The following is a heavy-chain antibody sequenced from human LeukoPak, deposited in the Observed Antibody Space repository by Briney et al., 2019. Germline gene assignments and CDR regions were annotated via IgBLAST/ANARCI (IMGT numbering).Heavy chain of an antibody. CDR3: AANYYDSSGYYKDAFDI. CDR1: GFTFSSYA. CDR2: ISYDGSNK. J-gene: IGHJ3*02. V-gene: IGHV3-30*04. D-gene: IGHD3-22*01. Sequence: PGRSLRLSCAASGFTFSSYAMHWVRQAPGKGLEWVAVISYDGSNKYYADSVKGRFTISRDNSKNTLYLQMNSLRAEDTAVYYCAANYYDSSGYYKDAFDIWGQGTMVTVSS.